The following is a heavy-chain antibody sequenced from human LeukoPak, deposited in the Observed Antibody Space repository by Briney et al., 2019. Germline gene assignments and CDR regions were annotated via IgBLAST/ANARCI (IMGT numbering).Heavy chain of an antibody. D-gene: IGHD6-13*01. V-gene: IGHV1-2*02. Sequence: ASVKVSCKASGYTFTGYYMHWVRRAPGQGLEWMGWINPNSGGTNYAQKFQGRVTMTRDTSISTAYMELSRLRSDDTAVYYCAREGSQQQLNDAFDIWGQGTMVTVSS. J-gene: IGHJ3*02. CDR2: INPNSGGT. CDR3: AREGSQQQLNDAFDI. CDR1: GYTFTGYY.